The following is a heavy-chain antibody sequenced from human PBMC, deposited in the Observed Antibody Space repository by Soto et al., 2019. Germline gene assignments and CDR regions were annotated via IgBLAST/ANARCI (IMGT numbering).Heavy chain of an antibody. D-gene: IGHD3-22*01. J-gene: IGHJ3*02. CDR1: GGSISSYY. CDR3: ARLTYYYDSSGLDAFDI. V-gene: IGHV4-59*01. CDR2: IYYSGST. Sequence: NPSETLSLTCTVSGGSISSYYWSWIRQPPGKGLEWIGYIYYSGSTNYNPSLKSRVTISVDTSKNQFSLKLSSVTAADTAVYYCARLTYYYDSSGLDAFDIWGQGTMVT.